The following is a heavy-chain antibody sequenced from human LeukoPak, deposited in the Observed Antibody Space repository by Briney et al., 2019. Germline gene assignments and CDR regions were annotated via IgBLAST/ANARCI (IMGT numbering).Heavy chain of an antibody. CDR1: GFTFSSYS. D-gene: IGHD2-2*01. V-gene: IGHV3-48*01. J-gene: IGHJ6*03. CDR2: ISSGTSTI. CDR3: ATSFVVIPAATNYMDV. Sequence: GGSLRLSCAASGFTFSSYSMNWVRQAPGKGLEWVSFISSGTSTIYYADSVKGRFTISRDNAKNSLYLQMNSLRAEDTAVYYCATSFVVIPAATNYMDVWGKGTTVTVSS.